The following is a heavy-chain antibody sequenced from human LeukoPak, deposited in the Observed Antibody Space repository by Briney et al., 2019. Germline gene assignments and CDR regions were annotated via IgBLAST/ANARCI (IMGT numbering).Heavy chain of an antibody. CDR1: GGSISSGGYY. Sequence: SETLSLTCTVSGGSISSGGYYWSWIRQHPGKGLEWIGYIYYSGSTYYNPSLKSRVTISVDTSKNQSSLKLSSVTAADTAVYYCARDGPDAFDIWGQGTMVTVSS. V-gene: IGHV4-31*03. J-gene: IGHJ3*02. CDR3: ARDGPDAFDI. CDR2: IYYSGST.